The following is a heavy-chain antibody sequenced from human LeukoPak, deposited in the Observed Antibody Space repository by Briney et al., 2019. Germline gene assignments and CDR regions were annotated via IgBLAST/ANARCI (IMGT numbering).Heavy chain of an antibody. J-gene: IGHJ4*02. D-gene: IGHD1-26*01. CDR2: ISGSGDNT. Sequence: GGSLRLSCAASGFTFSSCAMNWVRQAPGTGLEWVSSISGSGDNTYYADSVKGRFTISRDNSKNMLYLQMNSLRGEDTALYYCAKDFYSGSYYYFDYWGQGTLVTVSS. CDR3: AKDFYSGSYYYFDY. V-gene: IGHV3-23*01. CDR1: GFTFSSCA.